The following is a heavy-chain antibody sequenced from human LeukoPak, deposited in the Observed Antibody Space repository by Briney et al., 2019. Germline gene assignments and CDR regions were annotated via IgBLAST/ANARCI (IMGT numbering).Heavy chain of an antibody. V-gene: IGHV3-30*02. CDR2: IRFDGSNK. CDR3: AKRSQWEPRAFDI. Sequence: PGGSLRLSCAASGFTFSSYGMHWVRQAPGKGLEWVAFIRFDGSNKYYADSVKGRFTISRDNSKNTLYLQMNSLRAEDTAVYYCAKRSQWEPRAFDIWGQGTMVTFSS. D-gene: IGHD1-26*01. CDR1: GFTFSSYG. J-gene: IGHJ3*02.